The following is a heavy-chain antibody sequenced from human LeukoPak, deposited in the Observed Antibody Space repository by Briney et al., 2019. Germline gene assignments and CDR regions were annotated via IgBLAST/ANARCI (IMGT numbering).Heavy chain of an antibody. D-gene: IGHD3-22*01. CDR3: ARLADFGVVVTS. J-gene: IGHJ5*02. CDR1: GFTVRSNY. V-gene: IGHV3-66*04. Sequence: GGSLRLSCAASGFTVRSNYMSWVRQAPGKGLEWVSIIYSGGGTYYADSVKGRFTISRDNSKNTVYLQMNSLRAEDAAVYYCARLADFGVVVTSWGQGTLVTVSS. CDR2: IYSGGGT.